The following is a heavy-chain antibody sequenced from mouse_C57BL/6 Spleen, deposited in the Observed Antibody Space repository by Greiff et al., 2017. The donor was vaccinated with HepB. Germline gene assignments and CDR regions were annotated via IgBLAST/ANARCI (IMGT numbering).Heavy chain of an antibody. CDR1: GFTFSDYG. CDR2: ISSGSSTI. V-gene: IGHV5-17*01. Sequence: VKLQQSGGGLVKPGGSLKLSCAASGFTFSDYGMHWVRQAPEKGLEWVAYISSGSSTIYYADTVKGRFTITRDNAKNTLFLQMTSLMSEDTAIYYCARREAMDYWGQGTSVTVSS. J-gene: IGHJ4*01. CDR3: ARREAMDY.